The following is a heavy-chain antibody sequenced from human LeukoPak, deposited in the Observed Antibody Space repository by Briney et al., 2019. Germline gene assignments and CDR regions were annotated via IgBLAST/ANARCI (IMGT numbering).Heavy chain of an antibody. CDR2: ISYDGSNK. CDR1: GFTFSSYA. V-gene: IGHV3-30*04. D-gene: IGHD5-12*01. Sequence: GGSLRLSCAASGFTFSSYAMHWVRQAPGKGLEWVAVISYDGSNKYYADSVKGRFTISRDNPKNTLYLQMNSLRAEDTAVYYCAKDTVKVTTIRRVPHYMDVWGKGTTVTISS. J-gene: IGHJ6*03. CDR3: AKDTVKVTTIRRVPHYMDV.